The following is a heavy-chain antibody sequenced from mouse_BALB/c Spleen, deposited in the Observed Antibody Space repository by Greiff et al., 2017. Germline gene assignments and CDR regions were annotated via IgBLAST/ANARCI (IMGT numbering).Heavy chain of an antibody. CDR3: ARIYYGYDVRYFDV. D-gene: IGHD2-2*01. Sequence: EVQLVESGGGLVQPGGSLKLSCAASGFTFSSYGMSWVRQTPDKRLELVATINSNGGSTYYPDSVKGRFTISRDNARNILYLQMSSLRSEDTAMYYCARIYYGYDVRYFDVWGAGTTVTVSS. V-gene: IGHV5-6-3*01. CDR2: INSNGGST. J-gene: IGHJ1*01. CDR1: GFTFSSYG.